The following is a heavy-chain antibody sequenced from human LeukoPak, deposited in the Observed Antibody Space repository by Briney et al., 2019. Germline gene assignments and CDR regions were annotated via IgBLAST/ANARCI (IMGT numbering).Heavy chain of an antibody. CDR1: GDSISSSSYY. J-gene: IGHJ4*02. CDR2: IYYSGST. D-gene: IGHD7-27*01. Sequence: SETLSLTCTVSGDSISSSSYYWGWIRQPPGKGLEWIGSIYYSGSTYYNPSLKSRITISVDTSKNQFSLKLSSVTAADTAVYYCAATWGRGYWGQGTLVTVSS. CDR3: AATWGRGY. V-gene: IGHV4-39*01.